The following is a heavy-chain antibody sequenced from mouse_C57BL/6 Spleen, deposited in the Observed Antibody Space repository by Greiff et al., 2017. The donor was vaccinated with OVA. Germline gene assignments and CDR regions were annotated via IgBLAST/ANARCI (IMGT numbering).Heavy chain of an antibody. V-gene: IGHV1-15*01. Sequence: LVESGAELVRPGASVTLSCKASGYTFTDYEMHWVKQTPVHGLAWIGAIDPETGCTAYNQKFKGKAILTADKSSSPAYMELRSLTSEDSAVEYCTRGNYGSSYVYWGQGTTLTVSS. CDR1: GYTFTDYE. CDR2: IDPETGCT. D-gene: IGHD1-1*01. CDR3: TRGNYGSSYVY. J-gene: IGHJ2*01.